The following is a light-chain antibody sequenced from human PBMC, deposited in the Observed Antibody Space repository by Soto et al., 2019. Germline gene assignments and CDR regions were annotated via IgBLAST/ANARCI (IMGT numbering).Light chain of an antibody. J-gene: IGLJ1*01. V-gene: IGLV2-14*03. CDR2: EVR. Sequence: QSVLTQPASVSGSPGQSIAISCTGTISDVGTYDYVSWYQQHPNRAPKLTIYEVRNRPSGVSNRFSGSKSVNTATLTISGLQAEDEADYYCSSHTITNTRVFGTGTKLTVL. CDR3: SSHTITNTRV. CDR1: ISDVGTYDY.